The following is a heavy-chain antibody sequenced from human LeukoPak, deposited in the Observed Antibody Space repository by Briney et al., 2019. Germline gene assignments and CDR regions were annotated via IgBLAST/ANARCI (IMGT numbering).Heavy chain of an antibody. Sequence: ESGPTLVNPTQTLTLTCTFSGFSLSTSGMCVRWIRQPPGKALEWLARSAWDDDKYYSTSLKTRLTISKDTSKNQVVLTMTNIDPVDTATYYCARMITLSNGRYSSKTLDYWGQGTLVTVCS. V-gene: IGHV2-70*11. D-gene: IGHD1-26*01. CDR3: ARMITLSNGRYSSKTLDY. J-gene: IGHJ4*02. CDR2: SAWDDDK. CDR1: GFSLSTSGMC.